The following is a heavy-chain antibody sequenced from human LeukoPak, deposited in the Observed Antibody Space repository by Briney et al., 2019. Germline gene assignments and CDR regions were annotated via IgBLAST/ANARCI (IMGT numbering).Heavy chain of an antibody. CDR2: ISYDGSNK. CDR1: GFTFSSYG. D-gene: IGHD1-14*01. Sequence: GGSLRLSCAASGFTFSSYGMHWVRPAPGKGLEWVAVISYDGSNKYYADSVKGRFTISRDNSKNTLYLQMNSLRAEDTAVYYCAKDQFLPIVPGETGTLDYWGQGTLVTVSS. J-gene: IGHJ4*02. V-gene: IGHV3-30*18. CDR3: AKDQFLPIVPGETGTLDY.